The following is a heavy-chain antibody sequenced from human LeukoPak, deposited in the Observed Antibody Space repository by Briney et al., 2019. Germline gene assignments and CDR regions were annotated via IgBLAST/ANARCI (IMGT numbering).Heavy chain of an antibody. D-gene: IGHD6-13*01. CDR1: GFTFSSYA. V-gene: IGHV3-23*01. CDR3: AKDPGYSSSWYNDY. Sequence: PGGSLGLSCAASGFTFSSYAMSWVRQAPGKGLEWVSAISGSGGSTYYADSVEGRFTISRDNSKNTLYLQMNSLRAEDTAVYYCAKDPGYSSSWYNDYWGQGTLVTVSS. CDR2: ISGSGGST. J-gene: IGHJ4*02.